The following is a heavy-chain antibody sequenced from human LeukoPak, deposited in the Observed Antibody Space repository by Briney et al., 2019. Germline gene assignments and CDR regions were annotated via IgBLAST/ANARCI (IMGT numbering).Heavy chain of an antibody. D-gene: IGHD2-21*01. CDR2: IWYDGHNN. J-gene: IGHJ4*02. V-gene: IGHV3-33*01. CDR3: AREWGLIAVAGGPGY. CDR1: GFTFSKYG. Sequence: GRSLRLSCVASGFTFSKYGMHCVRHAPGKGLQWRAIIWYDGHNNYYADSVKGRFTISRDNSKNTLFLEMNDLKAEDTAVYYCAREWGLIAVAGGPGYWGQGTLVTVSS.